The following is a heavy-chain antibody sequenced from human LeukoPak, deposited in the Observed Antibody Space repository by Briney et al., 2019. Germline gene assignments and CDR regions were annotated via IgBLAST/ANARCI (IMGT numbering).Heavy chain of an antibody. V-gene: IGHV3-7*01. D-gene: IGHD6-13*01. J-gene: IGHJ3*02. CDR3: ARSSYSSSWYSSYAFDI. CDR2: IKQDGSEK. Sequence: GGSLRLSCAASGFTFSSYWMSWVRQAPGKGLEWVANIKQDGSEKYYVDSVKGRFTISRDNAKNSLYLQMNSLRAEDTAVYYCARSSYSSSWYSSYAFDIWGQGTMVTVSS. CDR1: GFTFSSYW.